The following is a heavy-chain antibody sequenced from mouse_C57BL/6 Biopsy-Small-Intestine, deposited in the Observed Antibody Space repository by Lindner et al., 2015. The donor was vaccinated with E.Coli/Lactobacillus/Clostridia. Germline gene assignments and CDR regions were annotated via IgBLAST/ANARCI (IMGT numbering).Heavy chain of an antibody. J-gene: IGHJ1*01. V-gene: IGHV1-64*01. CDR1: GYTFTGYC. D-gene: IGHD1-1*01. CDR2: INPNSGGT. CDR3: ARDRSPTTVITPGDFDL. Sequence: SVKVSCKASGYTFTGYCMHWVRQAPGQGLEWMGRINPNSGGTNYAQKFQGRVTMTRDTSISTAYMELSRLRSNDTAVYYCARDRSPTTVITPGDFDLWGRGTLVTVSS.